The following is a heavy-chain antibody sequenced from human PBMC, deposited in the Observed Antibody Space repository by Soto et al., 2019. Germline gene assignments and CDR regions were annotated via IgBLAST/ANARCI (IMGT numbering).Heavy chain of an antibody. D-gene: IGHD2-8*01. Sequence: PGGSLRLSCAASGFTFSSHEMNWVRQAPGKGLEWISYISGSGVTTYYADSVRGRFIVSRDNAQESLFLQMNSLRVEDTAIYYCARGGVYWGQGTLATVSS. J-gene: IGHJ4*02. CDR1: GFTFSSHE. CDR3: ARGGVY. V-gene: IGHV3-48*03. CDR2: ISGSGVTT.